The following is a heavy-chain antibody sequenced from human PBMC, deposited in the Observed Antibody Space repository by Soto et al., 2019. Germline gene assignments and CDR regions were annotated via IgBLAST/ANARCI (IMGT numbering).Heavy chain of an antibody. D-gene: IGHD6-19*01. Sequence: QVQLQESGPGLLKPSETLSLTCTVSGGSISSSYWSWIRQPPGKGLEWIAYVYYSGTTNYNPSLESRVTISLDTSTNQFSLRLTYVTAADTAVYYCARSVVHQWLVHDAFDIWGQGTLVTVSS. CDR2: VYYSGTT. J-gene: IGHJ3*02. V-gene: IGHV4-59*01. CDR3: ARSVVHQWLVHDAFDI. CDR1: GGSISSSY.